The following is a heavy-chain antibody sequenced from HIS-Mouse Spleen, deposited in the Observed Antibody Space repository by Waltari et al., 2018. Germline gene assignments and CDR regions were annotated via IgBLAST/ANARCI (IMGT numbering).Heavy chain of an antibody. CDR3: ARGLGMVRGVIDY. V-gene: IGHV1-46*03. D-gene: IGHD3-10*01. CDR2: INPSGGST. J-gene: IGHJ4*02. Sequence: QAPGQGLEWMGIINPSGGSTSYAQKFQGRVTMTRDTSTSTVYMELSSLRSEDTAVYYCARGLGMVRGVIDYWGQGTLVTVSS.